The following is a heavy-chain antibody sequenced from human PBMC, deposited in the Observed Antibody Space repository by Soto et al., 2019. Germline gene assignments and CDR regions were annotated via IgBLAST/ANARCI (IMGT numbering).Heavy chain of an antibody. CDR2: INTYHGNT. CDR1: GYTFITYG. CDR3: ARDRQLERLDP. J-gene: IGHJ5*02. D-gene: IGHD1-1*01. Sequence: GASVKVCCKDSGYTFITYGSSWVRQAPGQGLEWMGWINTYHGNTNYAQSFQDRVTMTTDTSTSTAYMELRSLKSDDTAVYYCARDRQLERLDPWGQGTLVTVSS. V-gene: IGHV1-18*01.